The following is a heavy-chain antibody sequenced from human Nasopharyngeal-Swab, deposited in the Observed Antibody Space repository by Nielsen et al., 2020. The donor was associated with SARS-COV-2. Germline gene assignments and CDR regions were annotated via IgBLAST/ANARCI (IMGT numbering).Heavy chain of an antibody. CDR2: IGDKDHNYAT. V-gene: IGHV3-73*01. J-gene: IGHJ4*02. Sequence: ESLNISCAASGFIFSASAIHWVRQASGKGQEWGGSIGDKDHNYATTYGASVQGRFTISRDDSKNTAFLQMDSLKTEDTALYYCPTDFYFDYWGQGTLVTVSS. CDR3: PTDFYFDY. CDR1: GFIFSASA.